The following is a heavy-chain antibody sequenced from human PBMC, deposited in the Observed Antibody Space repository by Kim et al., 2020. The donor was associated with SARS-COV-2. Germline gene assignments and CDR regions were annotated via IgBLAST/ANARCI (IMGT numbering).Heavy chain of an antibody. CDR3: ARGRAGVVPAPVLGLGPYYYYYAMDV. J-gene: IGHJ6*02. V-gene: IGHV4-34*01. CDR2: INHSGST. CDR1: GGSFSDYN. D-gene: IGHD3-3*01. Sequence: SETLSLTCAVYGGSFSDYNWSWIRQPPGKGLECIGEINHSGSTNLSPSLKSRITISVDTSKSQFSLRLKSLTATDTAVYFCARGRAGVVPAPVLGLGPYYYYYAMDVGAEGHRSSSP.